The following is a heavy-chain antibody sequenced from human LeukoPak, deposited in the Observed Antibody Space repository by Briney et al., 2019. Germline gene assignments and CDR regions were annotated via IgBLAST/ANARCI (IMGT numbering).Heavy chain of an antibody. CDR2: IYYSGST. D-gene: IGHD3-10*01. V-gene: IGHV4-39*01. Sequence: SETLSLTCTVSGGSISSSSYYWGWIRQPPGKGLEWIGSIYYSGSTYYNPSLKSRVTISVDTSKNQFSLKLSSVTAADTAVYYCARLPPPRRGYGLAHYFDYWGQGTLVTVSS. J-gene: IGHJ4*02. CDR3: ARLPPPRRGYGLAHYFDY. CDR1: GGSISSSSYY.